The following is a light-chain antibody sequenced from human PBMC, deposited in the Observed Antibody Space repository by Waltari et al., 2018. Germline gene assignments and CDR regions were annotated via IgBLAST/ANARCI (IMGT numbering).Light chain of an antibody. Sequence: VMTQSPATLSVSPGERATLSCRASQSIADNLAWYQQRRGQAPMLLIYGASTRATGVPARFTGRGSGTDFTLTISSLQSEDSAVYYCQQYNRWPPITFGLGTRLEI. CDR1: QSIADN. CDR2: GAS. CDR3: QQYNRWPPIT. V-gene: IGKV3-15*01. J-gene: IGKJ5*01.